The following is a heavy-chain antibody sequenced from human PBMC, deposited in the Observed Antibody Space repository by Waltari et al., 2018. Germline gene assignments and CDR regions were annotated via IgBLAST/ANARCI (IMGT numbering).Heavy chain of an antibody. V-gene: IGHV3-30*18. D-gene: IGHD2-15*01. CDR3: AKENNDLLCDS. CDR1: GFSFSSYG. CDR2: IGNYGSLK. Sequence: QVQLEESGGGVVQPGRSLRLSCADSGFSFSSYGMHWVRQSPGKGLEWVGVIGNYGSLKNYADSVRGRFTISRDNSKNTLFLEMNSLRGEDTAVYYCAKENNDLLCDSWGQGTQVTVSS. J-gene: IGHJ5*01.